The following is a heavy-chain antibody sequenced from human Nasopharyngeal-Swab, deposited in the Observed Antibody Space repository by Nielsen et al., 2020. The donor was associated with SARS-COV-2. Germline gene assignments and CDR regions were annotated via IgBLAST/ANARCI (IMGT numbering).Heavy chain of an antibody. CDR3: AHRRGYYYDSSGFPSDAFDI. D-gene: IGHD3-22*01. V-gene: IGHV2-70*12. CDR2: IDWDDDK. J-gene: IGHJ3*02. Sequence: WIRQPPGKALEWLALIDWDDDKYYSTSLKTRLTISKDTSKNQVVLTMTNMDPVDTATYYCAHRRGYYYDSSGFPSDAFDIWDQGTMVTVSS.